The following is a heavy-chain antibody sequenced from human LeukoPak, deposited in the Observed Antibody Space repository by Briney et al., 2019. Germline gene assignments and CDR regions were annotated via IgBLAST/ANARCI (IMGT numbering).Heavy chain of an antibody. CDR2: IGSGGRHI. V-gene: IGHV3-21*01. CDR1: GFTFSTYT. D-gene: IGHD5-18*01. Sequence: GGSLRLSCAASGFTFSTYTMNWVRQAPGKGLEWVASIGSGGRHIHYADSVKGRLTISRDNAKNSLYLQMNSLRAEDTAVYYCARSGYTYGFDYWGQGALVTVSS. J-gene: IGHJ4*02. CDR3: ARSGYTYGFDY.